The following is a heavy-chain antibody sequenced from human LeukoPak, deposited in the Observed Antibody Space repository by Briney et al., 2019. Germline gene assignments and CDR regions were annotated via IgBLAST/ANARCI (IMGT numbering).Heavy chain of an antibody. CDR3: ARAKSTIAARGYFDD. D-gene: IGHD6-6*01. CDR1: GFTFSSYG. CDR2: IWYDGSNQ. J-gene: IGHJ4*02. Sequence: GGSLRLSCAASGFTFSSYGVHWVRQAPGKGLEWVAIIWYDGSNQYYADSVKGRFTISRDNSKNTVYLQMNSLRAEDTAVYYCARAKSTIAARGYFDDWGQGTLVTVSS. V-gene: IGHV3-33*01.